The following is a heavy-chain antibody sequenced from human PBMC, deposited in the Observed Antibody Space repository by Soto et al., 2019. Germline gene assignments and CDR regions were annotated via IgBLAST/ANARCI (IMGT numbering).Heavy chain of an antibody. CDR3: ERELGKSGMEV. CDR1: GASVSSGSHY. D-gene: IGHD7-27*01. CDR2: ISSSGGT. V-gene: IGHV4-61*01. Sequence: QVQLQESGPGLVKPSETLSLTCTVSGASVSSGSHYWTWIRQPPGKGLEWIGYISSSGGTNYSPSLKSRDTISLDTSKNQFSLILSSVTAADTAVYYWERELGKSGMEVWVQGTTVTVSS. J-gene: IGHJ6*02.